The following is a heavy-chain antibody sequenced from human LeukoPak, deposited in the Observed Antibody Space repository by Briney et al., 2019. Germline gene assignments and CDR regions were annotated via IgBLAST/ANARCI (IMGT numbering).Heavy chain of an antibody. V-gene: IGHV4-59*11. J-gene: IGHJ6*03. CDR1: GGSISSHY. Sequence: SETLSLTCSVSGGSISSHYWSWIRQPPGKGLEWIGYISNSESTNSNPSLKSRVTISIDPPKEQFSLRLSSVTVADSALYYCARVVVPATLPPYYHYMDVWGKGASVTVSS. CDR2: ISNSEST. D-gene: IGHD1-26*01. CDR3: ARVVVPATLPPYYHYMDV.